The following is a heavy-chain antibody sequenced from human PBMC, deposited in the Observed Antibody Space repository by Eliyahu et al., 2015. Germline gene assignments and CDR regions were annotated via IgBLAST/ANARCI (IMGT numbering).Heavy chain of an antibody. V-gene: IGHV1-69*04. J-gene: IGHJ6*02. CDR3: ARTLPGGSGAHFYALDV. CDR2: IIPIFGIA. CDR1: GGTFSTDG. D-gene: IGHD3-10*01. Sequence: QVQLVQSGAEVENPGSSVTVSCQASGGTFSTDGFSWVRQAPGQGLEWMGKIIPIFGIANYAQKFQDRVTITADKSTSTVYMELSGLRSEDTATYYCARTLPGGSGAHFYALDVWGQGTTVTVSS.